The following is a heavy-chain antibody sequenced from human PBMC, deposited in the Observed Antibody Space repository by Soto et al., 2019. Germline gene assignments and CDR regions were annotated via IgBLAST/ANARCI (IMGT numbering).Heavy chain of an antibody. Sequence: GGSLRLSCAASGFTFSDHYMDWVRQAPGKGLEWVGRSRNKDNSYTTEYAASVKGRFTISRDDSENSLNLQMISLKTEDTALYYCARFSGTYALDSWGQGTLVTVSS. V-gene: IGHV3-72*01. CDR2: SRNKDNSYTT. J-gene: IGHJ4*02. CDR3: ARFSGTYALDS. CDR1: GFTFSDHY. D-gene: IGHD4-17*01.